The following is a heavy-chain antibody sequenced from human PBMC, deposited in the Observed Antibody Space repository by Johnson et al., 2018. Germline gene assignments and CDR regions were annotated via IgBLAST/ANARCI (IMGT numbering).Heavy chain of an antibody. Sequence: QVQLQESGPGLVKXSGTLSLTCAVSGGSISSRNWWSWVCQPPGKGLEWIGEIYHSGSTNDNPPLKSRVTISADKSKNQFSLQLSSVTAADTAVYYCARLRDYYYMDVWGKGTTVTVSS. V-gene: IGHV4-4*02. J-gene: IGHJ6*03. CDR2: IYHSGST. D-gene: IGHD3-16*01. CDR3: ARLRDYYYMDV. CDR1: GGSISSRNW.